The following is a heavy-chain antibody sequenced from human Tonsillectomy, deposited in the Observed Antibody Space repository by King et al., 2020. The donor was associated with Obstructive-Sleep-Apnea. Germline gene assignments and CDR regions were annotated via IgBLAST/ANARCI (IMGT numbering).Heavy chain of an antibody. CDR1: GFTFNSYW. CDR3: ARDGEGYSGYDYFDY. CDR2: IKQDGSET. D-gene: IGHD5-12*01. V-gene: IGHV3-7*03. J-gene: IGHJ4*02. Sequence: VQLVESGGGLVQPGGSLRLSCAASGFTFNSYWMTWVRQAPGKGREWVANIKQDGSETYYVDSVKGRFTISRDNAKNSLYLQMNSLRAEDTAVYYCARDGEGYSGYDYFDYWGQGTLVTVSS.